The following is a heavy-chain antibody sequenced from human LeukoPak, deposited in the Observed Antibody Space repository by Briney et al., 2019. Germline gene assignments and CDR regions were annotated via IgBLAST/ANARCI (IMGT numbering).Heavy chain of an antibody. CDR3: ARGLHFRLYDSSDFYPY. D-gene: IGHD3-22*01. J-gene: IGHJ4*02. V-gene: IGHV4-38-2*02. Sequence: SETLSLTCTVSGYSISSGYHWGWIRQPPGKGLEWIGSIYHSGSTYYNPSLKSRVTISVDTSKNQFSLKLRSVTAADTAVYYCARGLHFRLYDSSDFYPYWGRGTLVTVSS. CDR1: GYSISSGYH. CDR2: IYHSGST.